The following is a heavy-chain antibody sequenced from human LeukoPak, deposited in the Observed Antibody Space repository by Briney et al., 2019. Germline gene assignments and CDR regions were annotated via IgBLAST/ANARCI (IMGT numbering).Heavy chain of an antibody. CDR3: STVLNGDTDY. V-gene: IGHV3-15*01. CDR2: IKSKSDGETT. J-gene: IGHJ4*02. CDR1: GFTFRNVW. Sequence: KPGGSLRLSCAASGFTFRNVWMSWVRQAPGKGLEWVGRIKSKSDGETTQYAAPVKGRITIPRDDSRNTLYLHMDSLTTGDTAVYYCSTVLNGDTDYWGRGALVTVSS. D-gene: IGHD7-27*01.